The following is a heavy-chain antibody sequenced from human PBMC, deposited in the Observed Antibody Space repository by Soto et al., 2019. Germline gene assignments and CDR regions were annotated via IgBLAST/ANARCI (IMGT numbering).Heavy chain of an antibody. CDR3: AKSTPGTINYYYYGMDV. CDR2: ISGSGGST. J-gene: IGHJ6*02. D-gene: IGHD1-1*01. V-gene: IGHV3-23*01. Sequence: PVRSVKVNSAASGFTLSIYAMSCVRQAPGKGLEWVSAISGSGGSTYYADSVKGRFTISRDNSKNTLYLQMNSLRAEDTAVYYCAKSTPGTINYYYYGMDVWGQGTTVTVSS. CDR1: GFTLSIYA.